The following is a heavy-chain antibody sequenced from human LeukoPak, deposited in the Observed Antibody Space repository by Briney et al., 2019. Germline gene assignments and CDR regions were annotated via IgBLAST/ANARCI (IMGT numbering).Heavy chain of an antibody. J-gene: IGHJ4*02. Sequence: PSETLSLTCAVYGGSFSGYYWSWIRQPPGKGLEWIGEINHSGSTNHNPSLKSRVTISVDKSKNQFSLQVRSVTAADTAVYYCARRPATVASPLDYWGQGTLVTVSS. CDR2: INHSGST. CDR3: ARRPATVASPLDY. CDR1: GGSFSGYY. D-gene: IGHD4-17*01. V-gene: IGHV4-34*01.